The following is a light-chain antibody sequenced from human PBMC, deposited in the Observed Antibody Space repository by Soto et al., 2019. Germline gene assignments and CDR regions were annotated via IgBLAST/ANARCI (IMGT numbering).Light chain of an antibody. CDR3: EQYGSSPPT. CDR2: GAS. Sequence: EIVGTQSLGTLSLSPGKRSTRTCRASQSISSSYLAWYQQMPGQAPRLLISGASSRASGIPDRFSGSGSGTDFTLIISRLEPEDFAVYYCEQYGSSPPTFGQGTKVDI. V-gene: IGKV3-20*01. J-gene: IGKJ1*01. CDR1: QSISSSY.